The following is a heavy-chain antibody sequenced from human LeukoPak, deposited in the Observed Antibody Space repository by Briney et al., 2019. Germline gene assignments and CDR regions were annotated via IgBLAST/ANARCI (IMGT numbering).Heavy chain of an antibody. D-gene: IGHD6-19*01. CDR2: ISYDGSNK. CDR3: ARDRRSSGWTYFDY. V-gene: IGHV3-30-3*01. CDR1: GFTFSSYA. Sequence: HPGRSLRLSCAASGFTFSSYAMHWVRQAPGKGLEWVAVISYDGSNKYYADSVKGRFTISRDNSKNTLYLQMNSLRAEDTAAYYCARDRRSSGWTYFDYWGQGTLVTVSS. J-gene: IGHJ4*02.